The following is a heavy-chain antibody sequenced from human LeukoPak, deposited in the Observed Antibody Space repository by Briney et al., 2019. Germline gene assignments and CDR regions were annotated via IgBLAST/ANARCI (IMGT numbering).Heavy chain of an antibody. V-gene: IGHV3-30*02. CDR3: AKDLFGSGSYEY. CDR1: GFTFSNYA. Sequence: PGGSLRLSCAASGFTFSNYAMSWVRQAPGKGLEWVAFLRSGGNDKYYAGSVKGRFTISRDNSKNTLFLQMNSLRAEDTAVYYCAKDLFGSGSYEYWGQGTLVTVSS. J-gene: IGHJ4*02. D-gene: IGHD3-10*01. CDR2: LRSGGNDK.